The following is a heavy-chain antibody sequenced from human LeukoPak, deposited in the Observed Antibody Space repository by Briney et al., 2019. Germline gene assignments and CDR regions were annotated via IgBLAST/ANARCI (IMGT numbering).Heavy chain of an antibody. CDR1: GFTFSSYS. CDR2: ISSSSYI. CDR3: ARVGVRTLDY. J-gene: IGHJ4*02. Sequence: GGSLRLSCAASGFTFSSYSMNWVRQAPGKGLEWVSSISSSSYIYYADSVKGRFTISRDNAKNSPYLQMNSLRAEDTAVYYCARVGVRTLDYWGQGTLVTVSS. V-gene: IGHV3-21*01. D-gene: IGHD2-8*01.